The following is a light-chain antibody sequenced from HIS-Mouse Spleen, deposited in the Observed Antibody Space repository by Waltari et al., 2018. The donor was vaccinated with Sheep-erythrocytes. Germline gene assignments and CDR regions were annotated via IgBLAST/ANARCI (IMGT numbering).Light chain of an antibody. J-gene: IGLJ3*02. Sequence: QSALTQPDSVSGSPGQSITISCTGTSSDVGSYNLVSWYQQHPGKAPKLMIYEGSKRPSGVFNRFSGSKSGTTASLTISGLQAEDEADYYCCSYAGSSTPWVFGGGTKLTVL. CDR2: EGS. CDR1: SSDVGSYNL. CDR3: CSYAGSSTPWV. V-gene: IGLV2-23*01.